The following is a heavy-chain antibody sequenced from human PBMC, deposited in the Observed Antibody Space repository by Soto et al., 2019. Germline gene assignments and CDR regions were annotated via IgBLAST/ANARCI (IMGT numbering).Heavy chain of an antibody. CDR3: ASSYCCGDCSVFYYYYGMDV. V-gene: IGHV1-18*01. CDR1: GYTFSSYG. D-gene: IGHD2-21*02. J-gene: IGHJ6*02. Sequence: QVQLVQSGAEVKKPGASVKVSCKASGYTFSSYGISWVRQAPGQGLEWMGWISAYNGNTNYAQKLQGRVIMTTDTSRSTAYMERRSLRSDDTAAYYCASSYCCGDCSVFYYYYGMDVWGQGTTVTVSS. CDR2: ISAYNGNT.